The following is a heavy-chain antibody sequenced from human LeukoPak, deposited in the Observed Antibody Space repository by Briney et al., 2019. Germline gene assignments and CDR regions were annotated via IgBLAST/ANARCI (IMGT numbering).Heavy chain of an antibody. J-gene: IGHJ4*02. Sequence: SETLSLTCTVSGGSISSYYWSWIRQPPGKGREWIGYIYYSGSTNYNPSLKSRVTISVDTSKNQFSLKLSSVTAADTAVYYCARHNDYGDYRHFDYWGQGTLDTVSS. CDR1: GGSISSYY. V-gene: IGHV4-59*08. CDR2: IYYSGST. D-gene: IGHD4-17*01. CDR3: ARHNDYGDYRHFDY.